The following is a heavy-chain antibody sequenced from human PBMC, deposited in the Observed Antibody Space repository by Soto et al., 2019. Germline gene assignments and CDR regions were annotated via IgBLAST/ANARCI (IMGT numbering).Heavy chain of an antibody. Sequence: GGSLRLSCTASGFTFSSYAMSWVRQAPGKGLEWVSAISGSGGSTCYVDSVKGRFAISRDNSQNTLYLQMNRARGEDTAGYYCAKGQSSGGYFFLSSWGQGNLFAVS. CDR1: GFTFSSYA. CDR3: AKGQSSGGYFFLSS. J-gene: IGHJ5*02. CDR2: ISGSGGST. D-gene: IGHD3-22*01. V-gene: IGHV3-23*01.